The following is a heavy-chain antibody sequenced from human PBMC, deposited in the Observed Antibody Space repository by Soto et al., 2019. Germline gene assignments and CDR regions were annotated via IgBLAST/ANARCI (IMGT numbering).Heavy chain of an antibody. CDR1: GYTFTSYG. D-gene: IGHD5-18*01. Sequence: QVQLVQSGAEVKKPGASVKVSCKASGYTFTSYGIIWVRQAPGQGLEWMGWISAYNGNTNYAQKLQGRVTMTTDTSTSTAYMELRSLRSDDTAVYYCARVKYSPPYYYSYGMDVWGQGTTVTVSS. V-gene: IGHV1-18*01. CDR2: ISAYNGNT. J-gene: IGHJ6*02. CDR3: ARVKYSPPYYYSYGMDV.